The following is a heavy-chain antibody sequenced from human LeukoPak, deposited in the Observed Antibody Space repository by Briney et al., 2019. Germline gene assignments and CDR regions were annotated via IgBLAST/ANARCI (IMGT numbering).Heavy chain of an antibody. CDR1: GFTFSIYA. Sequence: PGGSLRLSCAASGFTFSIYAMSWVRQAPGKGLEWLSAISGSGGNTYYADSVKGRFTISRDNSKNMLYLQMNSLRAEDTALYYCAKGTGRYYDSSGEDAFDIWGQGTMVTVSS. J-gene: IGHJ3*02. CDR2: ISGSGGNT. D-gene: IGHD3-22*01. V-gene: IGHV3-23*01. CDR3: AKGTGRYYDSSGEDAFDI.